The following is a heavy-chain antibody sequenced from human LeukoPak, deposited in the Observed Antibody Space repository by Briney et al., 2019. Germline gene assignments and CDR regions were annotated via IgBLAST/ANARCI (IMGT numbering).Heavy chain of an antibody. D-gene: IGHD3-3*01. CDR3: AKDHYWSIDY. V-gene: IGHV3-48*04. Sequence: PGGSLRLSCAASGFSFSSYSMNWVRQAPGKGLEWISYISISSSTIYYADSVKGRFTISRDIAKNTLYLQMNSLRAEDTGVYYCAKDHYWSIDYWGRGTLVTVSS. CDR2: ISISSSTI. J-gene: IGHJ4*02. CDR1: GFSFSSYS.